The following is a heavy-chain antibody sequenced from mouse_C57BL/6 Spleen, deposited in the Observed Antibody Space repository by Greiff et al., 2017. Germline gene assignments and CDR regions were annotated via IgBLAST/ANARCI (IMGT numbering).Heavy chain of an antibody. Sequence: EVHLVESGGDLVKPGGSLKLSCAASGFTFSSYGMSWVRQTPDKRLEWVATISSGGSYTYYPASVQGRFTISRDNAKNTLYLQVSSLKSEDTAMDYGARQGLDGNYDAMDYWGQGTSVTVSS. D-gene: IGHD2-1*01. V-gene: IGHV5-6*01. CDR2: ISSGGSYT. CDR1: GFTFSSYG. CDR3: ARQGLDGNYDAMDY. J-gene: IGHJ4*01.